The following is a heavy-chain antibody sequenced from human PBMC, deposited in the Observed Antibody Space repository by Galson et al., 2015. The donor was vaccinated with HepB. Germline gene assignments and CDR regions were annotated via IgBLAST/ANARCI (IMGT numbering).Heavy chain of an antibody. V-gene: IGHV3-73*01. Sequence: LRLSCAASGFTFSGSAIHWVRQASGKGPEWVGRIRSKGNNYATSYVPSLKGRFTISRDDSKNMAYLHMKGLKTEDTAVYYCTRLGDLSGYISRWGQGTLVTVSS. D-gene: IGHD6-13*01. J-gene: IGHJ4*02. CDR3: TRLGDLSGYISR. CDR1: GFTFSGSA. CDR2: IRSKGNNYAT.